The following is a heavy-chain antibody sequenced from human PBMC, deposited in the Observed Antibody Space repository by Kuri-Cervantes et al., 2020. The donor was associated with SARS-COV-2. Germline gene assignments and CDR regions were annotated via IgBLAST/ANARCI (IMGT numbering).Heavy chain of an antibody. V-gene: IGHV3-53*01. CDR1: GITVSTNY. J-gene: IGHJ4*02. CDR2: MYSGRST. CDR3: TRGSIAGRRGIFDF. Sequence: GGSLRLSCAASGITVSTNYMNWVRQAPGKGLEWLSVMYSGRSTYYADSVKGRFTISRDTSKNTVYLQMNSLRGDDTAVYYCTRGSIAGRRGIFDFWAREPWSPSPQ. D-gene: IGHD6-6*01.